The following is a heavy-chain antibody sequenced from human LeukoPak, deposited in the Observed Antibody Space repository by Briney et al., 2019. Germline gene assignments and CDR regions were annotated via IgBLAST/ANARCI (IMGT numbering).Heavy chain of an antibody. CDR2: IYAGDSDT. D-gene: IGHD2-2*01. CDR1: GYSFTNYW. V-gene: IGHV5-51*01. CDR3: ARAIGTSQFYFYYGMDV. Sequence: GESLQISCKGSGYSFTNYWIGWVRQMPGKGLEWMGIIYAGDSDTRYSPSFQGQVTISVDKSISTAYLQWSSLQASDTAMYYCARAIGTSQFYFYYGMDVWGQGTTVTVSS. J-gene: IGHJ6*02.